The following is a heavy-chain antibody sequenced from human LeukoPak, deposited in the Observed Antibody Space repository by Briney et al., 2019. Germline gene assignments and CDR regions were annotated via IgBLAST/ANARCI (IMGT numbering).Heavy chain of an antibody. CDR1: GFTFSTYA. J-gene: IGHJ3*02. CDR2: IWYDGSNK. Sequence: GGSLRLSCAASGFTFSTYAMSWVRQAPGKGLEWVAVIWYDGSNKYYADSVKGRFTISRDNSKNTLYLQMNSLRAEDTAVYYCASTPYDFWSGYDLGRTNAFDIWGQGTMVTVSS. V-gene: IGHV3-33*08. CDR3: ASTPYDFWSGYDLGRTNAFDI. D-gene: IGHD3-3*01.